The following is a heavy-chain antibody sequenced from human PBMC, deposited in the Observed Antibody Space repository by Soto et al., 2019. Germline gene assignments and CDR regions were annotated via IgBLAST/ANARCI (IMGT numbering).Heavy chain of an antibody. D-gene: IGHD3-10*01. J-gene: IGHJ4*02. CDR3: AKEAYGSGSYLPPIDY. Sequence: GGSLRLXCAASGFTFSSYAMSWVRQAPGKGLEWVSAISGSGGSTYYADSVKGRFTISRDNSKNTLYLQMNSLRAEDTAVYYCAKEAYGSGSYLPPIDYWGQGTLVTVSS. CDR1: GFTFSSYA. CDR2: ISGSGGST. V-gene: IGHV3-23*01.